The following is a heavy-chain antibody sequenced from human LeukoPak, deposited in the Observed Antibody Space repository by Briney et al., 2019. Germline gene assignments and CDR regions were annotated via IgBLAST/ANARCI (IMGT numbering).Heavy chain of an antibody. CDR1: GFSFSSYE. D-gene: IGHD6-13*01. V-gene: IGHV3-48*03. CDR2: ISSGGTTI. J-gene: IGHJ4*02. Sequence: PGGSLRLSCAASGFSFSSYEMNWVRQAPGKGLEWVSHISSGGTTIYYADSVKGRFTISRDKAKNSLFLQMNSLRAEDTAVYYCASGSSWLDYWGQGTLVTVSS. CDR3: ASGSSWLDY.